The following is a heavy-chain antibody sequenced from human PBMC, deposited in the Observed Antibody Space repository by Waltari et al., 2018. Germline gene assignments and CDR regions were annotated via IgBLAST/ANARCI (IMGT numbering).Heavy chain of an antibody. CDR3: ARDPSYYDYIWGSYRSDAFDI. CDR2: IDHSGST. CDR1: GYSISSGYY. D-gene: IGHD3-16*02. Sequence: QVQLQESGPGLVKPSETLSLTCAVSGYSISSGYYWGWIRQPPGKGLGWIGSIDHSGSTYYTPSLKSRVTISVDTSKNQFSLKLSSVTAADTAVYYCARDPSYYDYIWGSYRSDAFDIWGQGTMVTVSS. V-gene: IGHV4-38-2*02. J-gene: IGHJ3*02.